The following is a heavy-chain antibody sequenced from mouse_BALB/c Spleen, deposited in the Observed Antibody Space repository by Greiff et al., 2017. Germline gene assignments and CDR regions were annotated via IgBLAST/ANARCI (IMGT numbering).Heavy chain of an antibody. CDR3: ARTGGRGAMDY. J-gene: IGHJ4*01. CDR1: GFNIKDTY. V-gene: IGHV14-3*02. Sequence: VQLQQSGAELVKPGASVKLSCTASGFNIKDTYMHWVKQRPEQGLEWIGRIDPANGNTKYDPKFQGKATITADTSSNTAYLQLSSLTSEDTAVYYCARTGGRGAMDYWGQGTSVTVSS. CDR2: IDPANGNT.